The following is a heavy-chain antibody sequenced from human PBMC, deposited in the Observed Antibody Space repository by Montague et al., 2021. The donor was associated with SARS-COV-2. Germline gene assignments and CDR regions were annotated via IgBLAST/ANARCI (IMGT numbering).Heavy chain of an antibody. CDR1: GGSISGGGYY. CDR2: IYYSGST. J-gene: IGHJ6*02. V-gene: IGHV4-31*03. Sequence: TLSLTCTVTGGSISGGGYYWSWIRQHPGKGLEWIGYIYYSGSTYYNPSLKSRVTISVDTSKNQFSLKLSSVTAADTAVYYCARDFVTYSSGWGYNYDRDVWGQGTTVTVSS. CDR3: ARDFVTYSSGWGYNYDRDV. D-gene: IGHD6-19*01.